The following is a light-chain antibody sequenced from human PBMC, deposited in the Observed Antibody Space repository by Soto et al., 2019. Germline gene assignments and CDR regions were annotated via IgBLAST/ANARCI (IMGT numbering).Light chain of an antibody. V-gene: IGLV2-14*01. J-gene: IGLJ1*01. CDR1: SSDVGGYNY. Sequence: THPASVSWSPGHSITISCTGTSSDVGGYNYVSWYQQHPGKAPKLMIYEVSNRPSGVSNRFSGSKSGNTASLTISGLQAEDEADYYCSSYTSSSTLYVFGTGTKVTVL. CDR3: SSYTSSSTLYV. CDR2: EVS.